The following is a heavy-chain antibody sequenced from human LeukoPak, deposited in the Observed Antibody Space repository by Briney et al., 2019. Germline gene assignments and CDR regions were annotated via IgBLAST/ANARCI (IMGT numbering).Heavy chain of an antibody. CDR3: ASPRIRVTSVVPAAVDVYYYYGMDV. V-gene: IGHV1-3*01. D-gene: IGHD2-2*01. CDR2: INAGNGNT. CDR1: GYTFTTYT. J-gene: IGHJ6*02. Sequence: GASVKVSCKASGYTFTTYTIHWVRQAPGQRLEWMGWINAGNGNTKYSQKFQGRVTITRDTSASTAYMELSSLRSEDTAIYYCASPRIRVTSVVPAAVDVYYYYGMDVWGQGTTVTVSS.